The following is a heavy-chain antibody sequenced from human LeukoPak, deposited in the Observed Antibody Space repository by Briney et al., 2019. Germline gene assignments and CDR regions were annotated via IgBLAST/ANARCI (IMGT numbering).Heavy chain of an antibody. CDR2: INHSGST. J-gene: IGHJ4*02. CDR3: ARVPWKQWLVRGKVYDY. CDR1: GGSFSGYY. V-gene: IGHV4-34*01. D-gene: IGHD6-19*01. Sequence: SETLSLTCAVYGGSFSGYYWSWIRQLPGKGLEWIGEINHSGSTNYNPSLKSRVTISVDTSKNQFSLKLSSVTAADTAVYYCARVPWKQWLVRGKVYDYWGQGTLVTVSS.